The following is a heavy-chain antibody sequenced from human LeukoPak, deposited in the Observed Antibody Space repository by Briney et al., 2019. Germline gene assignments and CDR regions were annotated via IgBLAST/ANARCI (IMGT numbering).Heavy chain of an antibody. J-gene: IGHJ4*02. CDR2: ISYDGSNK. D-gene: IGHD6-19*01. V-gene: IGHV3-30-3*01. CDR1: GFTFSSYA. CDR3: ARDKGHHRIAVAGIDY. Sequence: GGSLRLSCAASGFTFSSYAMHWVRQAPDKGLEWVAVISYDGSNKYYADSVKGRFTISRDNSKNTLYLQMNSLRAEDTAVYYCARDKGHHRIAVAGIDYWGQGTLVTVSS.